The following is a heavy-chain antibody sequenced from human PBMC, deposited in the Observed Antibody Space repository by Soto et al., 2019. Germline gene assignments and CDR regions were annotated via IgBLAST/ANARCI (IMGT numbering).Heavy chain of an antibody. CDR3: AREPVVTATPGWFDP. CDR2: IYHSGST. D-gene: IGHD2-21*02. CDR1: GGSISSSNW. Sequence: SETLSLTCAVSGGSISSSNWWSWVRQPPGKGLEWIGEIYHSGSTNYNPSLKSRVTISVDKSKNQFSLKLSSVTAADTAVYYCAREPVVTATPGWFDPWGQGTLVTLSS. J-gene: IGHJ5*02. V-gene: IGHV4-4*02.